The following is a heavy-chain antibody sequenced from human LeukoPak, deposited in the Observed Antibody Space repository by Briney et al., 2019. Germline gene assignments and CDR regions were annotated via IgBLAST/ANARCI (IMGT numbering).Heavy chain of an antibody. CDR3: ATLCCGSYYMDV. J-gene: IGHJ6*03. Sequence: GSSVTVSCKASGGTLNSYVISWVRQAPGQGLEWVGGIIPISGTTNYAQKFQGRVTITADKSASTAYMELSSLRSEDTAVYYCATLCCGSYYMDVWGKGTTVTVSS. D-gene: IGHD2-15*01. CDR2: IIPISGTT. V-gene: IGHV1-69*06. CDR1: GGTLNSYV.